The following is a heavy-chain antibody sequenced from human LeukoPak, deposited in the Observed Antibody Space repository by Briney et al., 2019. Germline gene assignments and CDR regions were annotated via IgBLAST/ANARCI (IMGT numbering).Heavy chain of an antibody. V-gene: IGHV3-66*01. CDR3: ARDKGEQFGAVIPYFDY. D-gene: IGHD3-16*02. J-gene: IGHJ4*02. CDR2: IYSGGTT. Sequence: GGSLRLSCATSGFTFSSYVMSWLRQAPGKRLEWVTVIYSGGTTYYADSVKGSFTISTDNSINTIYLQRNSLKAEDTAMYYCARDKGEQFGAVIPYFDYWGQVTLVTVAS. CDR1: GFTFSSYV.